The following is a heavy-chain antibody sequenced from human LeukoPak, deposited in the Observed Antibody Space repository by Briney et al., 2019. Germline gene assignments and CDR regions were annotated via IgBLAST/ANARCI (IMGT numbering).Heavy chain of an antibody. Sequence: GGPLRLSCAASGFTFSSYGMHWVRQAPGKGLEWVAVISYDGSNKDYADSVKGRFSISRDNIEKTLYLQMSSLRAEDTAVYYCAKETSLDWLTSHDAFDIWGQGTRVTVSS. CDR2: ISYDGSNK. V-gene: IGHV3-30*18. D-gene: IGHD3-9*01. CDR1: GFTFSSYG. CDR3: AKETSLDWLTSHDAFDI. J-gene: IGHJ3*02.